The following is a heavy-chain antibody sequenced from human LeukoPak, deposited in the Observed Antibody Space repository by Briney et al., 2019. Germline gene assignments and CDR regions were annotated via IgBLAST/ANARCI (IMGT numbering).Heavy chain of an antibody. D-gene: IGHD5-18*01. CDR1: GYTFTSYY. CDR2: INPSGGST. J-gene: IGHJ6*02. CDR3: AREVQGYRYGMDV. V-gene: IGHV1-46*01. Sequence: ASVKVSCKASGYTFTSYYMHWLRQAPGQGLEWMGIINPSGGSTSYAQKFQGRVTMTRDTSISTAYMELSRLRSDDTAVYYCAREVQGYRYGMDVWGQGTTVTVSS.